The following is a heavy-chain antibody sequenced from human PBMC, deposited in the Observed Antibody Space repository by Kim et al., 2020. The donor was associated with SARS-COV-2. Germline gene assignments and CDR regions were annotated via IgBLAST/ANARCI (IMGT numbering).Heavy chain of an antibody. CDR1: GFTLSNAW. CDR3: TTEGLTDGDYGDYPGFGFDY. V-gene: IGHV3-15*01. J-gene: IGHJ4*02. D-gene: IGHD4-17*01. CDR2: IKSKTDGGTT. Sequence: GGSLRLSCAASGFTLSNAWMSWVRQAPGKGLEWVGRIKSKTDGGTTDYAAPVKGRFTISRDDSKNTLYLQMNSLKTEDTAVYYCTTEGLTDGDYGDYPGFGFDYWGQGTLVTVSS.